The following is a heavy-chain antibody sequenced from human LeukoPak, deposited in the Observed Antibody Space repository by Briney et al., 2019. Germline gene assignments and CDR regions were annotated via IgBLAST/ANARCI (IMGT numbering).Heavy chain of an antibody. CDR3: ARDPLGGFGELSNDY. D-gene: IGHD3-10*01. CDR2: ISAYNGNT. CDR1: GYTFTSYG. Sequence: ASVKVSCKASGYTFTSYGISWVRQAPGQGLEWMGWISAYNGNTNYAQKLQGRVTMTTDTSTSTAYMELRSLRSDDTAVYYCARDPLGGFGELSNDYWGQGILVTVSS. V-gene: IGHV1-18*01. J-gene: IGHJ4*02.